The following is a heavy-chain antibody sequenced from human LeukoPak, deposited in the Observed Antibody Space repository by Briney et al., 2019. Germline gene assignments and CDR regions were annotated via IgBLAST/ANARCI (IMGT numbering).Heavy chain of an antibody. V-gene: IGHV1-8*03. CDR2: MNPNSGNT. CDR1: GYTFTSYD. Sequence: ASVKVSCKASGYTFTSYDINWVRQATGQGLEWMGWMNPNSGNTGYAQKFQGRVTITRNTSISKAYMELSSLRSEDTAVYYCARGARTYYDFWSGYSIPDYWGQGTLVTVSS. CDR3: ARGARTYYDFWSGYSIPDY. J-gene: IGHJ4*02. D-gene: IGHD3-3*01.